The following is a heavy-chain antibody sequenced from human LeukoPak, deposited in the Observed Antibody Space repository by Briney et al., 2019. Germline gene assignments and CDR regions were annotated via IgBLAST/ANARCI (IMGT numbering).Heavy chain of an antibody. D-gene: IGHD3-10*01. CDR3: AKGSGSFWFNP. CDR2: ISGSGGST. J-gene: IGHJ5*02. CDR1: GFTFSSYG. V-gene: IGHV3-23*01. Sequence: GGSLRLSCAASGFTFSSYGMSWVRQAPGKGLEWVSAISGSGGSTYYADSVKGRFTISRDNSKNTLYLQMNSLRAEDTAVYYCAKGSGSFWFNPWGQGTLVTVSS.